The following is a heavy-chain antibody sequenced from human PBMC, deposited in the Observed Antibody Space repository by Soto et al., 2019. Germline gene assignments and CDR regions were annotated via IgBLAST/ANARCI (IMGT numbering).Heavy chain of an antibody. Sequence: QVQLVQSGAEVKKPGASVKVSCKPSGYTFTSYAMHWVRQAPGQRLEWMGWINAGNGNTKYSQKFQGRVTITRDTSASTDYMDLSSLRSEDTAVYYCAREIFTVTYYYYYYMDVWGKGTTVTVSS. D-gene: IGHD4-17*01. CDR1: GYTFTSYA. J-gene: IGHJ6*03. CDR2: INAGNGNT. CDR3: AREIFTVTYYYYYYMDV. V-gene: IGHV1-3*01.